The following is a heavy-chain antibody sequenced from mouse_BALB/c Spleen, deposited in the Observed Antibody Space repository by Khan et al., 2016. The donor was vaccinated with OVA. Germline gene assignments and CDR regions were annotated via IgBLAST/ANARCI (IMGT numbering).Heavy chain of an antibody. CDR3: ARGDTASYWYFDV. Sequence: QVQLKQSGAELVRPGVSVKLSCKASGYSFTSYWMNWVKQRPGQGLEWIGLIHPSDSDIRLNQKFKDKATLTVDKSSSTAYMQLSSTPSEDSAVSYCARGDTASYWYFDVWGAGTTVTVSS. D-gene: IGHD3-1*01. CDR2: IHPSDSDI. CDR1: GYSFTSYW. V-gene: IGHV1S82*01. J-gene: IGHJ1*01.